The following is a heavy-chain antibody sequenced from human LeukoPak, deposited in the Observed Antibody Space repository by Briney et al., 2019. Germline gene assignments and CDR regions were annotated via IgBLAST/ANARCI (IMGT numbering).Heavy chain of an antibody. CDR1: GFTFSTYG. Sequence: GRSLRLSCAGSGFTFSTYGMYWVRQAPGKGLEWVAVISYDGSNEYYADSVKGRFTISRDNSKNTVYLQMNSLRPEDAAVYYCAKPYTSGYFDNWGQGTLVTVSS. CDR2: ISYDGSNE. V-gene: IGHV3-30*18. J-gene: IGHJ4*02. D-gene: IGHD3-22*01. CDR3: AKPYTSGYFDN.